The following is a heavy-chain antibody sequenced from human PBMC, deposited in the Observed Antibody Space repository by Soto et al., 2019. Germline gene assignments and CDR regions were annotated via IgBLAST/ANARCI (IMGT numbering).Heavy chain of an antibody. Sequence: EVQLVESGGGLVQPGGSLKLSCAASGVTFRASAMHWVRQASGKGREWVRRIRSKANNYATAYAASVKGRFTISRDDSKNTAYLQMNSLKTEDTAVYYCMSLVVVIATAPYLDVWCKGTAVTVSS. D-gene: IGHD2-21*01. J-gene: IGHJ6*03. CDR1: GVTFRASA. CDR3: MSLVVVIATAPYLDV. CDR2: IRSKANNYAT. V-gene: IGHV3-73*01.